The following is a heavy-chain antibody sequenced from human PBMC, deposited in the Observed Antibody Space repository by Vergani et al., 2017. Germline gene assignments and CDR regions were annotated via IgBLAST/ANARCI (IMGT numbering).Heavy chain of an antibody. Sequence: EVHLLESGGGLVQPGGSLRLSCAASLFTFSTYAMSWVRQAPGQGLVWVSAISGSGGSTYYADSVKGRFTISRDNSKNTLYLKMNSMRAEDTAVYYCAKQISMVRGAPADYWGQGTLVTVSS. V-gene: IGHV3-23*01. J-gene: IGHJ4*02. D-gene: IGHD3-10*01. CDR3: AKQISMVRGAPADY. CDR2: ISGSGGST. CDR1: LFTFSTYA.